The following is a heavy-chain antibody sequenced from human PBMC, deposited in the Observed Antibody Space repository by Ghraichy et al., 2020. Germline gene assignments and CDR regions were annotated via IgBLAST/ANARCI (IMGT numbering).Heavy chain of an antibody. V-gene: IGHV3-21*01. D-gene: IGHD3-3*01. CDR1: GFTFSSYS. CDR3: ARDSWGYYDFWSGSPDY. CDR2: ISSSSSYI. J-gene: IGHJ4*02. Sequence: GGSLRLSCAASGFTFSSYSMNWVRQAPGKGLEWVSSISSSSSYIYYADSVKGRFTISRDNAKNSLYLQMNSLRAEDTAVYYCARDSWGYYDFWSGSPDYWGQGTLVTVSS.